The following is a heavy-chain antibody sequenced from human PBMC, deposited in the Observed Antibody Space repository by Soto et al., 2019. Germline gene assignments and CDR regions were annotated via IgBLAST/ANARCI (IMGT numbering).Heavy chain of an antibody. CDR3: AKAPAALLEWLLFMDV. D-gene: IGHD3-3*02. V-gene: IGHV3-23*01. CDR1: GLNISSYW. J-gene: IGHJ6*03. CDR2: ISGSGGST. Sequence: GGSLRVSCAASGLNISSYWMSWVRKDQGKGLEWVSAISGSGGSTYYADSVKGRFTISRDNSKNTLYLQMNSLRAEDTAVYYCAKAPAALLEWLLFMDVWGKGTTVTVSS.